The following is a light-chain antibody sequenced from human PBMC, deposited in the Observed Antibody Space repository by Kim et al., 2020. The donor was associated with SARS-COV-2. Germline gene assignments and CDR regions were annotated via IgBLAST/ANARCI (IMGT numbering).Light chain of an antibody. CDR3: KPRDSSGNGV. V-gene: IGLV3-19*01. CDR1: SLRSYY. CDR2: GRN. Sequence: SSELTQDPAVSVALGQTVRITCQGDSLRSYYASWYQQKPGQAPVLVIYGRNNRPSGIPDRFSGSTSGNTASLTITGAQAEDEADYYCKPRDSSGNGVFGGGTQLTVL. J-gene: IGLJ2*01.